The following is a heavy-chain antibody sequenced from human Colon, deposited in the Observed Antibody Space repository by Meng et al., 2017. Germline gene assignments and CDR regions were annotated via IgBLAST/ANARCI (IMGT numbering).Heavy chain of an antibody. CDR1: GSSISSYY. V-gene: IGHV4-59*12. CDR2: IYYSGST. CDR3: ARGQDHAKTGY. Sequence: QVQLQESGPGLVKPSENLFLTCTVSGSSISSYYWSWIRQPPGKGLEWIGYIYYSGSTNYNPSLKSRVTISVDMSKNQFSLKLSSVTAADTAVYFCARGQDHAKTGYWGQGTLVTVSS. J-gene: IGHJ4*02. D-gene: IGHD1-14*01.